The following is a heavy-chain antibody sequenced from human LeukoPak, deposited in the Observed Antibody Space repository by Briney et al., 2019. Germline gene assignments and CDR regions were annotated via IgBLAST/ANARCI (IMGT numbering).Heavy chain of an antibody. CDR2: ISAYNGYT. V-gene: IGHV1-18*01. D-gene: IGHD3-10*02. Sequence: GASVKVSCKASGYTFTNYYITWVRQAPGQGLEWMGWISAYNGYTNYAQKLQGRVTMTTDTSTSTAYMELRSLRSDDTAMYYCARDVRSTDAFDIWGQGTEVTVSS. J-gene: IGHJ3*02. CDR3: ARDVRSTDAFDI. CDR1: GYTFTNYY.